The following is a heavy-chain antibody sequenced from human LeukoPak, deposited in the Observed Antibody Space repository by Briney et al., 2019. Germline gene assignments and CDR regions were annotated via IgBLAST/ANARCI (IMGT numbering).Heavy chain of an antibody. V-gene: IGHV4-59*08. J-gene: IGHJ6*02. CDR3: ARLDCSSTSCYINYGMDV. D-gene: IGHD2-2*02. CDR1: GGSISSYY. CDR2: IYYSGST. Sequence: NASETLSLTCTVSGGSISSYYWSWIRQPPGKGLEWIGYIYYSGSTNYNPSLKSRVTISVDTSKNQFSLKLSSVTDADTAVYYCARLDCSSTSCYINYGMDVWGQGTTVTVSS.